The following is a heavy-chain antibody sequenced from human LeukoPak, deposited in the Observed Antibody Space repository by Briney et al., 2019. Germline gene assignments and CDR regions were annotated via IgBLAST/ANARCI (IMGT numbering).Heavy chain of an antibody. Sequence: GGSLRLSCAASGFTLSSYKMNWVRQAPGKGLEWVSYISSSGSTIYYADSVKGRFTISRYNAKNSLYLQMNSLRAEDTAVYYCASGVTIFGVVRFDYWGRGTTVTVSS. CDR3: ASGVTIFGVVRFDY. J-gene: IGHJ4*02. D-gene: IGHD3-3*01. CDR1: GFTLSSYK. V-gene: IGHV3-48*03. CDR2: ISSSGSTI.